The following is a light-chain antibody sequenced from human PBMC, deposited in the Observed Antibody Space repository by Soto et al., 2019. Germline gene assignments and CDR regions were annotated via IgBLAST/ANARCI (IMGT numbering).Light chain of an antibody. V-gene: IGKV3-15*01. CDR1: QSVGST. J-gene: IGKJ4*02. Sequence: EILMTQSPATLSVSPGERVILSCRASQSVGSTLAWYQQKPGQAPRLLIRGASTRATGVPARFSGSGSGTEFTLTISSLQSEDFAVYYCQQYSTSLTFGGGTTPEIK. CDR2: GAS. CDR3: QQYSTSLT.